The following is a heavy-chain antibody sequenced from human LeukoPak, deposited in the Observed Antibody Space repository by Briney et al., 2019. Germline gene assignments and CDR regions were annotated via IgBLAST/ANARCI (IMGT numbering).Heavy chain of an antibody. D-gene: IGHD5-18*01. CDR3: ARGNPSAMVTISGYFDY. Sequence: GGSLRLSCAASGFTFSDYYMSWIRQAPGKGLEWVSYISSSGSTIYYADSVKGRFTISRDNSKNTLYLQMNSLRAEDTAVYYCARGNPSAMVTISGYFDYWGQGTLVTVSS. J-gene: IGHJ4*02. CDR1: GFTFSDYY. V-gene: IGHV3-11*04. CDR2: ISSSGSTI.